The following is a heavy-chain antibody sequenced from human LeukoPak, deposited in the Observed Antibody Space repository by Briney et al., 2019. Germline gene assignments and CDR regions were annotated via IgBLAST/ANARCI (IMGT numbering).Heavy chain of an antibody. CDR3: ARDYDILTSSAFDI. D-gene: IGHD3-9*01. CDR2: IYSDGTT. V-gene: IGHV3-53*01. J-gene: IGHJ3*02. CDR1: GFTVSDKY. Sequence: PGGSLRLSCAASGFTVSDKYMSWVRQAPGKGLEWVSLIYSDGTTYYADSVKGRFTISRDNSRNTLYLQMNSLRAEDTAMYFCARDYDILTSSAFDIWGQGTMVTVSA.